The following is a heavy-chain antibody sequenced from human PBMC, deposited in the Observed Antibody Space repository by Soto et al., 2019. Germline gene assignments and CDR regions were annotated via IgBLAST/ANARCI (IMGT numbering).Heavy chain of an antibody. CDR1: GGSFINFG. D-gene: IGHD5-12*01. V-gene: IGHV1-69*13. Sequence: SVKVSCKASGGSFINFGISWVRQAPGQGLEWMGGIVPVFGRPNYAQRFRGRLTITADESTSTGYMELISLRSEDTAVYYCAREGSGYNFWGQGTQVTVSS. CDR2: IVPVFGRP. CDR3: AREGSGYNF. J-gene: IGHJ4*02.